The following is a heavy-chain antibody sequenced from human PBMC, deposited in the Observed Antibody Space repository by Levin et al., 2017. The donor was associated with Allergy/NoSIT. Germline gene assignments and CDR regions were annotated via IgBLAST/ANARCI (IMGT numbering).Heavy chain of an antibody. J-gene: IGHJ4*02. Sequence: GESLKISCAASGFSFSNYAMSWVRQPPGKGLEWVSTISGNGAYTYYADSVEGRFSISRGNSKSALYLQMNSLRDGDTAVYYCAKVAVETANFDYFDYWGQGTLVTVSS. CDR1: GFSFSNYA. CDR3: AKVAVETANFDYFDY. D-gene: IGHD4-23*01. V-gene: IGHV3-23*01. CDR2: ISGNGAYT.